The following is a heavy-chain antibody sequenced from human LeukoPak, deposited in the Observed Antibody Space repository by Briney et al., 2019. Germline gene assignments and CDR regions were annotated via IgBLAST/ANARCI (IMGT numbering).Heavy chain of an antibody. CDR1: GDSISNYY. CDR3: ARVSLVRGAPDYYFDY. D-gene: IGHD3-10*01. CDR2: IYTSGST. J-gene: IGHJ4*02. Sequence: SETLSLTCAVSGDSISNYYWSWIRQPAGKGLEWIGRIYTSGSTNYNPSLKSRVTVSVDTSKNQFSLKLSSVTAADTAVYYCARVSLVRGAPDYYFDYWGQGTLVTVSS. V-gene: IGHV4-4*07.